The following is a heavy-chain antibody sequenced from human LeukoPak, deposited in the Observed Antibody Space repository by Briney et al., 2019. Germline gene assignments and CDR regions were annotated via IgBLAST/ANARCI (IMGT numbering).Heavy chain of an antibody. J-gene: IGHJ4*02. CDR1: GGSISSGGYY. V-gene: IGHV4-31*03. Sequence: PSETLSLTCTVSGGSISSGGYYWSWIRQHPGKGLEWIGYIYYSRSTYYNPSLKSRVSISVDTSKNQFSLKLSSVTAADTAVYYCAREAYYYDSSGYYRFFGYWGPGTLVTVSS. D-gene: IGHD3-22*01. CDR3: AREAYYYDSSGYYRFFGY. CDR2: IYYSRST.